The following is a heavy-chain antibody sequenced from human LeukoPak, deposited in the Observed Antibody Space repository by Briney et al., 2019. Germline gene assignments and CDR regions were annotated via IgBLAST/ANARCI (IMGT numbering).Heavy chain of an antibody. J-gene: IGHJ4*02. V-gene: IGHV1-69*04. CDR3: ARDYYDNPSPPVY. D-gene: IGHD3-22*01. CDR2: IIPIFGIA. Sequence: ASVKVSCEASGGTFSSYAISWVRQAPGQGLEWMGRIIPIFGIANYAQKFQGRVTITADKSTSTAYMELSSLRSEDTAVYYCARDYYDNPSPPVYWGQGTLVTVSS. CDR1: GGTFSSYA.